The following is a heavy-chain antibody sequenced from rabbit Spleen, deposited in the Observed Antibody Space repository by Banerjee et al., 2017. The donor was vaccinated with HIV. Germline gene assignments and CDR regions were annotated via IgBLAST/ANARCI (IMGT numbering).Heavy chain of an antibody. D-gene: IGHD6-1*01. CDR3: ARTHAGISGYGYEL. J-gene: IGHJ4*01. CDR1: GFSFNSIFW. V-gene: IGHV1S40*01. Sequence: QSLEESGGGLVKPGASLTLTCTASGFSFNSIFWICWVRQAPGKGLEWIACIYTGNSNTYYASWAKGRFTISKTSSTTVTLRMTSLTAADTATYFCARTHAGISGYGYELWGPGTLVTVS. CDR2: IYTGNSNT.